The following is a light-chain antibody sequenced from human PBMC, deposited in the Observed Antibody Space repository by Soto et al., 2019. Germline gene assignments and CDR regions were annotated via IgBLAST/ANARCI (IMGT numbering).Light chain of an antibody. V-gene: IGKV2-28*01. Sequence: DIVMTQSPISLPVTPGEPASISCRSSQSLLHSNGYNYLDWYLQKPGQSPQLLIYLGSNRASGVPDKFSGSGSGTDFTLKIIRVEAEDVGVYYCMQALQTPLTFGVGTKVEIK. CDR3: MQALQTPLT. J-gene: IGKJ4*01. CDR2: LGS. CDR1: QSLLHSNGYNY.